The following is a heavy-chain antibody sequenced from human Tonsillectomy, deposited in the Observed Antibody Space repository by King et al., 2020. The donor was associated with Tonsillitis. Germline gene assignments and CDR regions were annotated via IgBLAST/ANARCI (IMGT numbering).Heavy chain of an antibody. V-gene: IGHV3-9*01. J-gene: IGHJ6*02. CDR1: GFTFDDYA. CDR2: ISWNSGNI. Sequence: VQLVESGGGLVQPGRSLRLSCAASGFTFDDYAMHWVRQAPGKGLEWVSGISWNSGNIGYADSVKGRFTISRDNAKNSLYLQMNSLRAEDTALYYCAKDRKYGDYFRGRDYGMDVWGQGTTVTVSS. CDR3: AKDRKYGDYFRGRDYGMDV. D-gene: IGHD4-17*01.